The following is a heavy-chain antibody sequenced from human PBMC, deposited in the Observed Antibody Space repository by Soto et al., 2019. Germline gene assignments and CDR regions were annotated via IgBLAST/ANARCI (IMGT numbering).Heavy chain of an antibody. CDR1: GFTFGIHW. Sequence: GGSLILSCSASGFTFGIHWMYWVRQTPGKGLVWVSRINSDGSTTSYPDSVEGRFTVSRDNAKNTLYLQMNSLSPDDTAVYYCARVHPDAFPPFFDFWGQGTPVTVSS. D-gene: IGHD2-21*01. V-gene: IGHV3-74*01. J-gene: IGHJ4*02. CDR3: ARVHPDAFPPFFDF. CDR2: INSDGSTT.